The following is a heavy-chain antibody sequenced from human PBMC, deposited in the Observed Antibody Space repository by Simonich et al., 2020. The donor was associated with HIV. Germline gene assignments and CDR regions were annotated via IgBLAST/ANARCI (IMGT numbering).Heavy chain of an antibody. CDR1: GGAFSGYY. D-gene: IGHD4-17*01. CDR2: NNHSGST. V-gene: IGHV4-34*01. Sequence: QVQLQQWGAGLLKPSETLSLTCAVYGGAFSGYYWRWIRQPPGKGLEWMGENNHSGSTNYNPSLKSRVTISVDTSKNQFSLKLSSVTAADTAVYYCARRHPTTVTTPYFDYWGQGTLVTVSS. CDR3: ARRHPTTVTTPYFDY. J-gene: IGHJ4*02.